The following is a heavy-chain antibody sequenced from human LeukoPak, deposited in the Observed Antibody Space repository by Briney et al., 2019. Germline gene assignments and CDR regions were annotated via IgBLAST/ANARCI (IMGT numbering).Heavy chain of an antibody. J-gene: IGHJ3*02. CDR2: IYYSGST. CDR1: GFTFSSYW. Sequence: PGGSLRLSCAASGFTFSSYWMSWVRQPPGKGLEWIGSIYYSGSTYYNPSLKSRVTISVDTSKNQFSLKLSSVTAADTAVYYCARDRDSSGNDAFDIWGQGTMVTVSS. D-gene: IGHD6-19*01. CDR3: ARDRDSSGNDAFDI. V-gene: IGHV4-39*07.